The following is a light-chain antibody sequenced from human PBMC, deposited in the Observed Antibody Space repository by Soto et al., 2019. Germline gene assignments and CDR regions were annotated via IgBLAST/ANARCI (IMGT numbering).Light chain of an antibody. CDR1: HSLNTD. J-gene: IGKJ4*01. Sequence: DKLMTQSPASLSVYHGKTAPLYCRASHSLNTDLAWYQQKPGQAPRLLLYGASTRATGVPARFSGSRSGPEFTLTINSLQSEDFAIYYCQPYNNWPLTFGGGTMVDIK. V-gene: IGKV3-15*01. CDR2: GAS. CDR3: QPYNNWPLT.